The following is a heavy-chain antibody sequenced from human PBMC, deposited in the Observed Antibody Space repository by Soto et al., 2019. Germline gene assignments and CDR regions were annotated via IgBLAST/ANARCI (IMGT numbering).Heavy chain of an antibody. V-gene: IGHV4-34*01. CDR1: GGSFSGYY. J-gene: IGHJ4*02. CDR2: INHSGST. D-gene: IGHD2-2*01. CDR3: ARRAPAYCSSTSCRGDYFDY. Sequence: QVQLQQWGAGLLKPSETLSLTCAVYGGSFSGYYWSWIRQPPGKGLEWIGEINHSGSTNYNPSLKSRVTLSVDTSKNQFSLKLSSVTAADTAVYYCARRAPAYCSSTSCRGDYFDYWGQGTLVTVSS.